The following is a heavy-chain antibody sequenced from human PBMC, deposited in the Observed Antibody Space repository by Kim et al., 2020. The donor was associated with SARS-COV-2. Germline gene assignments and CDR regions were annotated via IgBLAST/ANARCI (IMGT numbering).Heavy chain of an antibody. CDR1: GFTFSSYG. CDR2: IWYDGSNK. J-gene: IGHJ5*02. Sequence: GGSLRLSCAASGFTFSSYGMHWVRQAPGKGLEWVAVIWYDGSNKYYADSVKGRFTISRDNSKNTLYLQMNSLRAEDTAVYYCARGDGDIAAAWTPWGQGTLVTVSS. D-gene: IGHD6-13*01. CDR3: ARGDGDIAAAWTP. V-gene: IGHV3-33*01.